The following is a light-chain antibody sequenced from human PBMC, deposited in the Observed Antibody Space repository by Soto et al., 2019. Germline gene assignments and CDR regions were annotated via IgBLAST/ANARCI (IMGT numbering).Light chain of an antibody. V-gene: IGKV1-39*01. J-gene: IGKJ1*01. Sequence: DIQMTQSPSSLSASVGARVTITCRASQSISNYLNWYQQKPGQAPKLLIYAASSLQSGVPSRFSGSGSGTDFTLTIGSLQAEDVAVYYCQQYYSTPRTFGQGTKVEIK. CDR2: AAS. CDR1: QSISNY. CDR3: QQYYSTPRT.